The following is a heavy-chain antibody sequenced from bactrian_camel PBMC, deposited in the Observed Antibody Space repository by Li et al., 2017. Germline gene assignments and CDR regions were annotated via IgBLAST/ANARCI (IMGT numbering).Heavy chain of an antibody. V-gene: IGHV3S53*01. J-gene: IGHJ4*01. CDR3: AADTKRVQCTVAPGTIDPVYEYNY. D-gene: IGHD7*01. Sequence: VQLVESGGGSVQSGGSLNLSCALSGYSFPSVCLGWFRQAAGKEREGVAYFDADGSVKYADSMKERFTISKDNAKNTLYLRMNSLKPEDAAMYYCAADTKRVQCTVAPGTIDPVYEYNYWGQGTQVTVS. CDR2: FDADGSV. CDR1: GYSFPSVC.